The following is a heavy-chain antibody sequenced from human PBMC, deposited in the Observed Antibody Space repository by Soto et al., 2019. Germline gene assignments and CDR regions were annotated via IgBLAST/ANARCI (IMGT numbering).Heavy chain of an antibody. CDR3: AREVPPKIDYYYYYMDV. J-gene: IGHJ6*03. Sequence: GASVKVSCKASGYTFTSYGISWVRQAPGQGLEWMGWISAYNGNTNYAQKLQGRVTMTTDTSTSTAYMELRSLRSDEPAVYYCAREVPPKIDYYYYYMDVWGKGTTVNVSS. D-gene: IGHD2-2*01. CDR2: ISAYNGNT. CDR1: GYTFTSYG. V-gene: IGHV1-18*01.